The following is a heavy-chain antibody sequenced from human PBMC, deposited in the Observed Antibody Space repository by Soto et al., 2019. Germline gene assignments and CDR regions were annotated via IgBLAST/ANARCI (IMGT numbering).Heavy chain of an antibody. CDR3: ARSGYYYPLDFDH. V-gene: IGHV3-23*01. CDR2: ISGSGGST. Sequence: GGSLRLSCAASGFTFSSSAMSWVRQAPGKGLEWVSAISGSGGSTYYADTVKGRFTVSRDNSKNTLYLQMNGLRAEDTAVYYCARSGYYYPLDFDHWGQGNLVTVSS. CDR1: GFTFSSSA. J-gene: IGHJ4*02. D-gene: IGHD3-22*01.